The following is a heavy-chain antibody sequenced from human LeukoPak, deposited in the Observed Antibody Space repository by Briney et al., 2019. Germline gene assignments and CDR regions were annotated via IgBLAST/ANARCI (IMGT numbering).Heavy chain of an antibody. V-gene: IGHV3-23*01. CDR2: ISGSGGGT. CDR1: GFTLSNYA. D-gene: IGHD4-17*01. CDR3: ASPYGYFDY. Sequence: GASLRLSCVASGFTLSNYAMSWVREAPGKGLEWVSAISGSGGGTYYADSVKGRFTISRDNSKNTLYLQMNSLRAEDTAVYYCASPYGYFDYWGQGTLVTVSS. J-gene: IGHJ4*02.